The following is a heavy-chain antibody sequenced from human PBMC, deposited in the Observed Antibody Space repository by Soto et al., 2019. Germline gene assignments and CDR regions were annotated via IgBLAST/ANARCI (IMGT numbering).Heavy chain of an antibody. Sequence: RRLSCAASGFTFSSYWMHWVRQAPGKGLVWVSRINSDGSSTSYADSVKGRFTISRDNAKNTLYLQMNSLRAEDTAVYYCARDRGQLWSGASQDYWGQGTLVTVSS. CDR2: INSDGSST. D-gene: IGHD5-18*01. CDR1: GFTFSSYW. V-gene: IGHV3-74*01. CDR3: ARDRGQLWSGASQDY. J-gene: IGHJ4*02.